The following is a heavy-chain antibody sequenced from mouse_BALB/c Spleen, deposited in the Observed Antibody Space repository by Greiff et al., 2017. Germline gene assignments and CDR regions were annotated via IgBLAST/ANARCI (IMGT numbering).Heavy chain of an antibody. J-gene: IGHJ4*01. CDR1: GFNFKNSY. CDR3: ARGTSGGNYDAMDY. V-gene: IGHV14-3*02. D-gene: IGHD1-1*02. CDR2: IDPANGNT. Sequence: EVQLQQSGAELVKPGASVKLSCTASGFNFKNSYMHWVKQRPEQGLEWIGRIDPANGNTKYDPKFQGKATITADTSSNTAYLQLSSLTSEDAAVYYCARGTSGGNYDAMDYWGQGTSVTVSS.